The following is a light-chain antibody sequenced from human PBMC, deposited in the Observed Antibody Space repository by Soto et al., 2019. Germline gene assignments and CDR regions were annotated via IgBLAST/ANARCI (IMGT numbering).Light chain of an antibody. Sequence: DIQLTQSPSLLSASVGDRVTITCRASQGISSYLAWYQQKPGKAPKLLIYAASTLQSGVPSRFSGSGSGTEFTLTISSLQPEDVATYYCQQLNSYPLTFGGGTKVEIK. CDR1: QGISSY. V-gene: IGKV1-9*01. J-gene: IGKJ4*01. CDR3: QQLNSYPLT. CDR2: AAS.